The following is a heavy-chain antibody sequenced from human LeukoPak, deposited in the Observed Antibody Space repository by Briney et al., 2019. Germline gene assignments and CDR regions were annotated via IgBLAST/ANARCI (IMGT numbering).Heavy chain of an antibody. CDR3: ARDWRITMIVPVGRAGY. CDR1: GFTFSNYW. D-gene: IGHD3-22*01. J-gene: IGHJ4*02. CDR2: ISSSSSYI. V-gene: IGHV3-21*01. Sequence: GGSLRLSCAASGFTFSNYWMHWVRQAPGKGLEWVSSISSSSSYIYYADSVKGRFTISRDNAKNSLYLQMNSLRAEDTAVYYCARDWRITMIVPVGRAGYWGQGTLVTVSS.